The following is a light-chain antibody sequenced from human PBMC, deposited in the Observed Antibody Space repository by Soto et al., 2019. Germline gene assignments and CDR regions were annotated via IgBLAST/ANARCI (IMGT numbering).Light chain of an antibody. V-gene: IGLV2-14*03. CDR3: SSYVSSGTYV. CDR2: DVN. CDR1: SSDIGAYNY. J-gene: IGLJ1*01. Sequence: QSVLTQPASVSGSPGQSIAFSCTGTSSDIGAYNYVSWYQQHPDKAPKLMIFDVNNRPSGVSDRFSGSKSGNTASLTISGLQAEDEADYYCSSYVSSGTYVFGTGTKLTVL.